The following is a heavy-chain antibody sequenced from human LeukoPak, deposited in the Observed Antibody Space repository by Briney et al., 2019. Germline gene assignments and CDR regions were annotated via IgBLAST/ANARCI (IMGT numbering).Heavy chain of an antibody. J-gene: IGHJ3*02. CDR2: ISSSSNYI. CDR3: ARAKMFYYEGGTYYHAFDI. D-gene: IGHD3-22*01. CDR1: GFSFSSYS. Sequence: EGSLRISCAASGFSFSSYSMNWVRQAPGKGLEWVSSISSSSNYIYYAGSVKGRFTISRDNAKNSLYLQMNSLGAEDTAVYYCARAKMFYYEGGTYYHAFDIWGQGTIVSASS. V-gene: IGHV3-21*01.